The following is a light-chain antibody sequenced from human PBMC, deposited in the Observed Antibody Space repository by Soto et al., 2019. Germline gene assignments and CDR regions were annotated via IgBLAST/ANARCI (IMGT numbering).Light chain of an antibody. CDR2: DAS. CDR1: QSFRGL. J-gene: IGKJ1*01. Sequence: VMTQSPVTLSLSPGERATLSCRASQSFRGLLAWYQQKPGQAPRLLIYDASNRDTGIPARFSGSGSGTDFTLTISRLEPEDFAVYYCQQYGSSLGTFGQGTKVDIK. CDR3: QQYGSSLGT. V-gene: IGKV3-20*01.